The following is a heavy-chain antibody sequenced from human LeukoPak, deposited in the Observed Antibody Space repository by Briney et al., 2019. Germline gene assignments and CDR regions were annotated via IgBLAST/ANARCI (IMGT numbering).Heavy chain of an antibody. J-gene: IGHJ6*02. CDR2: ISYDGSNK. V-gene: IGHV3-30-3*01. CDR3: ARMFNDGFAGLYYYYGMDV. D-gene: IGHD2-2*03. Sequence: GRSLRLSCAASGFTFSSYAMHWVCQAPGKGLEWVAVISYDGSNKYYADSVKGRFTISRDNSKNTLYLQMNSLRAEDTAVYYCARMFNDGFAGLYYYYGMDVWGQGTTVTVSS. CDR1: GFTFSSYA.